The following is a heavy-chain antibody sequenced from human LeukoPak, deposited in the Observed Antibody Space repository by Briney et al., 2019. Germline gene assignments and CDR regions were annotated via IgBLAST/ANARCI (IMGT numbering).Heavy chain of an antibody. V-gene: IGHV7-4-1*02. CDR1: GYTFTSCA. CDR3: ASLGSLVVDAFDI. Sequence: ASVKVSCKASGYTFTSCAMNWVRQAPGQGLEWMGWINTNTENPTYAQGFTGRFVFSLDTSVSTAYLQISSLKAEDTAVYYCASLGSLVVDAFDIWGQGTMVTVSS. CDR2: INTNTENP. J-gene: IGHJ3*02. D-gene: IGHD3-9*01.